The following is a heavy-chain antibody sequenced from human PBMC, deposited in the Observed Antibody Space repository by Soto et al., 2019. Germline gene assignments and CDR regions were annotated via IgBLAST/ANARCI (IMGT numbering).Heavy chain of an antibody. CDR1: GFIVSSNY. J-gene: IGHJ3*01. Sequence: EVQLVESGGGLVQPGGSLRLSCATSGFIVSSNYMSWVRQAPGKGPEWVALIYSGGNTHYAESVKGRFTISRDKSKNTLYLQMNILKAEDTAVYYCARRWGWGHGTMVTVSS. V-gene: IGHV3-66*01. D-gene: IGHD1-26*01. CDR3: ARRWG. CDR2: IYSGGNT.